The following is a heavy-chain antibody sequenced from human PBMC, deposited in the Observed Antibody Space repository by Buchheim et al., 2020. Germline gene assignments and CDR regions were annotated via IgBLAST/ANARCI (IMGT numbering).Heavy chain of an antibody. V-gene: IGHV3-23*04. CDR2: ISGSGGST. Sequence: EVQLVESGGDLVQPGGSLRLSCVASGFMFSAYGMDWVRQAPGKGLEWVSAISGSGGSTYYADSVKGRFTISRDNSKNTLFLQMSSLRVEDTAVYYCAKELAAAGPAHFDYWGQGTL. D-gene: IGHD6-13*01. CDR3: AKELAAAGPAHFDY. J-gene: IGHJ4*02. CDR1: GFMFSAYG.